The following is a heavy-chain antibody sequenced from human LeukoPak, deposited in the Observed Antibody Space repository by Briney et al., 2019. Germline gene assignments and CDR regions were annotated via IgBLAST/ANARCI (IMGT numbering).Heavy chain of an antibody. CDR2: MNPNSGNT. J-gene: IGHJ4*02. CDR1: GYTFTSYD. CDR3: ARGPDTAMGFDY. Sequence: ASVKVSCKASGYTFTSYDINWVRQATGQGLEWMGWMNPNSGNTGYAQKFQGRVTITRNTSISTAYMELSSLRSEDTAVYYCARGPDTAMGFDYWGQRTLVTVSS. D-gene: IGHD5-18*01. V-gene: IGHV1-8*03.